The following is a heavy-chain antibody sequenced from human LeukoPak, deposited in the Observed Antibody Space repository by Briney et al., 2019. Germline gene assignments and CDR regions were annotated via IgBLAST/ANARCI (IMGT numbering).Heavy chain of an antibody. CDR3: VRDRGYSTFDY. CDR2: MKEGGGEI. CDR1: GFPFSNYW. D-gene: IGHD4-23*01. V-gene: IGHV3-7*01. J-gene: IGHJ4*02. Sequence: GGSLRLSCAGSGFPFSNYWMVWVRQAPGKGLEGVANMKEGGGEINYVDSVKGRFTISRDNAKNSLDLQMNSLRVDDTAVYYCVRDRGYSTFDYWGQGTLVIVSS.